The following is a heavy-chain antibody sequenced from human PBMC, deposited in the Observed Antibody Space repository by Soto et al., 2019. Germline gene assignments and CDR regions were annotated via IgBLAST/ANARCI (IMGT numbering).Heavy chain of an antibody. J-gene: IGHJ4*02. D-gene: IGHD3-22*01. CDR2: ISAYNGNT. CDR3: ASWGYDSSGYLGYFDY. CDR1: GYTFTSYG. Sequence: ASVKVSCKASGYTFTSYGISWVRQAPGQGLEWMGWISAYNGNTNYAQKFQGRVTITADKSTSTAYMELSSLRSEDTAVYYCASWGYDSSGYLGYFDYWGQGTLVTVSS. V-gene: IGHV1-18*04.